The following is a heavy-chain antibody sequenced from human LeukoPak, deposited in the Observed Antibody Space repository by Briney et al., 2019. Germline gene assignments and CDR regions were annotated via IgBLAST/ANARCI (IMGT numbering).Heavy chain of an antibody. CDR2: INHSGST. Sequence: PSETLSLTCAVYGGSFSGYYWGWIRQPPGKGLEWIGEINHSGSTNYNPSLKSRVTISVDTSKNQFSLKLSSVTAADTAVYYCARGHDYGDYYDYWGQGTLVTVSS. CDR1: GGSFSGYY. J-gene: IGHJ4*02. D-gene: IGHD4-17*01. V-gene: IGHV4-34*01. CDR3: ARGHDYGDYYDY.